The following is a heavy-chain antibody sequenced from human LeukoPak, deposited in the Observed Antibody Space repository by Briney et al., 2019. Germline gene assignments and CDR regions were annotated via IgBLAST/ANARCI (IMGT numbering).Heavy chain of an antibody. Sequence: AASVKVSCKASGYTFTGYYMHWVRQAPGQGLEWMGWINPNSGGTNYAQKFQGRVTMTRDTSITTAYMELSRLRSDDTAVYYCARDIGYSSGWTGRSYYFDCWGQGTLVTVSS. CDR1: GYTFTGYY. V-gene: IGHV1-2*02. D-gene: IGHD6-19*01. CDR3: ARDIGYSSGWTGRSYYFDC. J-gene: IGHJ4*02. CDR2: INPNSGGT.